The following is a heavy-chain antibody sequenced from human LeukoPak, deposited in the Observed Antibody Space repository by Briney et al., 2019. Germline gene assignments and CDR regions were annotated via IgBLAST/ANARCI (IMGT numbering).Heavy chain of an antibody. Sequence: PSETLSLTCTVSGVSISSYYWNWIRQPPGKGLEWIGYIYYSGSTNYNPSLKSRVTISVDTSKNQFSLKLSSVTAADTAVYYCARSYCGGDCYSGSWFDPWGQGTLVTVSS. V-gene: IGHV4-59*01. J-gene: IGHJ5*02. CDR3: ARSYCGGDCYSGSWFDP. CDR2: IYYSGST. D-gene: IGHD2-21*02. CDR1: GVSISSYY.